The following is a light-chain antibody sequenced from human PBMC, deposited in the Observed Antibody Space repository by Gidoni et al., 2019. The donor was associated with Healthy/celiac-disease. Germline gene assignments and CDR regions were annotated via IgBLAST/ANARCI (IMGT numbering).Light chain of an antibody. CDR1: QSVSISY. CDR2: GAS. Sequence: DIVLTQSLVTLSLSPGERATLSCRASQSVSISYLAWYQQNPGQAPRLLIYGASRPATGIPDRFSGSGSGTDFTLTISRLEPEDFAVYYCQQYGSSPETFGQGTKVEIK. CDR3: QQYGSSPET. J-gene: IGKJ1*01. V-gene: IGKV3-20*01.